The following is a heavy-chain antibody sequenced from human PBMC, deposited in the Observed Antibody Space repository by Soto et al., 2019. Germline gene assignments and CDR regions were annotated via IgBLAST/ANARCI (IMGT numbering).Heavy chain of an antibody. CDR2: IYYSGST. V-gene: IGHV4-39*01. CDR1: GGSIXXXSYX. Sequence: QLQLQESGPGLVKPSETLSLXXTVSGGSIXXXSYXWGWIRQPPGKGLEWIGSIYYSGSTYYNPSLKSRVTISVDTSKNQFSLKLSSVTAADTAXXXXXXXXXXXXXXXXXYWGQGTLVTVSS. CDR3: XXXXXXXXXXXXXY. J-gene: IGHJ4*02.